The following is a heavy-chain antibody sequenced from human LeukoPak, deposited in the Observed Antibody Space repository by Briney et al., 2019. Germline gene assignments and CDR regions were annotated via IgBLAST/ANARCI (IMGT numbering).Heavy chain of an antibody. CDR1: GFTFDDYA. V-gene: IGHV3-9*01. J-gene: IGHJ4*02. CDR2: ISWNSGSI. D-gene: IGHD6-19*01. Sequence: GRSLRLSCAASGFTFDDYAMQWVRQAPGKGLEWVSGISWNSGSIGYADSVKGRFTISRDNAKNSLYLQMNSLRAEDTALYYCAKDEELGGEWLAIDYWGQGTLVTVSS. CDR3: AKDEELGGEWLAIDY.